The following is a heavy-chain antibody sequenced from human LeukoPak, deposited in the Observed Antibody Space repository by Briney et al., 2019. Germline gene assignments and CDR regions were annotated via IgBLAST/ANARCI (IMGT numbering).Heavy chain of an antibody. CDR3: AKDRHPRTWAQFDY. CDR1: GFTFSSYG. CDR2: ISYDGSNK. J-gene: IGHJ4*02. Sequence: GGSLRLSCAASGFTFSSYGMHWVRQAPGKGLEWVAVISYDGSNKYYADSVKGRFTISRDNSKNTPYLQMNSLRAEDTAVYYCAKDRHPRTWAQFDYWGQGTLVTVSS. V-gene: IGHV3-30*18. D-gene: IGHD1-1*01.